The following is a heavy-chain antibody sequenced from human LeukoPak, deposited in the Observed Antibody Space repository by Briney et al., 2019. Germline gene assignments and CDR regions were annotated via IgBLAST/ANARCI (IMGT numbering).Heavy chain of an antibody. CDR3: AKNLTRKAFDV. CDR2: IYHNGST. D-gene: IGHD1-14*01. V-gene: IGHV4-38-2*01. Sequence: SEALSLTCSVSGHSISSHNYWAWIRQPPGKGLEWIGTIYHNGSTYYNPSLKSRVTLSVDTSKNEFSLDLKSVTAADTAMYYCAKNLTRKAFDVWGHGTMVIVS. J-gene: IGHJ3*01. CDR1: GHSISSHNY.